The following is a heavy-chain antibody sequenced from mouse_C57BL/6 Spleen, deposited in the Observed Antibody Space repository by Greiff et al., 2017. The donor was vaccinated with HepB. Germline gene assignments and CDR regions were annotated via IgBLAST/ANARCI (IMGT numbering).Heavy chain of an antibody. CDR2: INYDGSST. CDR3: ARAPYYYGSSYWYFDV. V-gene: IGHV5-16*01. D-gene: IGHD1-1*01. CDR1: GFTFSDYY. Sequence: EVKVVESEGGLVQPGSSMKLSCTASGFTFSDYYMAWVRQVPEKGLEWVANINYDGSSTYYLDSLKSRFIISRDNAKNILYLQMSSLKSEDTATYYCARAPYYYGSSYWYFDVWGTGTTVTVSS. J-gene: IGHJ1*03.